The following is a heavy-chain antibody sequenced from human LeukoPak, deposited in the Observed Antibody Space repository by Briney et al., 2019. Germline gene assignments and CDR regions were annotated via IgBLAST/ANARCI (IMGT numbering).Heavy chain of an antibody. CDR2: ISSNGGST. V-gene: IGHV3-64*01. CDR3: ARVARDFWSGYYTG. D-gene: IGHD3-3*01. Sequence: GGSLRLSCAASGFTFSSYAMHWVRQAPGKGLEYVSAISSNGGSTYYANSVKGRFTISRDNSKNTLYFQMGSLRAEDMAAYYCARVARDFWSGYYTGWGQGTLVTVSS. J-gene: IGHJ4*02. CDR1: GFTFSSYA.